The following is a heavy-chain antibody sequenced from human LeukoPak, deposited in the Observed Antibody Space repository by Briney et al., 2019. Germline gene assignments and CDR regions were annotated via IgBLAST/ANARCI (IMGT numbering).Heavy chain of an antibody. J-gene: IGHJ4*02. CDR1: GFTFSSYG. Sequence: PGRSLRLSCAASGFTFSSYGMHWVRQAPGKGLEWAAVIWYDASNKYYADSVKGRFTISRDNSKNTLYLQMNSLRAEDTAVYYCARQSVRRLDYWGQGTLVTVSS. V-gene: IGHV3-33*01. CDR3: ARQSVRRLDY. D-gene: IGHD4-17*01. CDR2: IWYDASNK.